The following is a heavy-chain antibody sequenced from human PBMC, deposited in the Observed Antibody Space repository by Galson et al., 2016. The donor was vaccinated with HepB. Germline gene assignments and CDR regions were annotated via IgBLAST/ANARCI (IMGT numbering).Heavy chain of an antibody. CDR3: ARASGSV. J-gene: IGHJ4*02. Sequence: SLRLSCAASGFTFSDYWMNWVRQSPGKGLEWVANIKEDGSETSYVDSVRGRFTISRDNDKNSLYLQMNNLRAEDTTIYYCARASGSVWGQGTLVTVSS. V-gene: IGHV3-7*03. CDR2: IKEDGSET. D-gene: IGHD3-10*01. CDR1: GFTFSDYW.